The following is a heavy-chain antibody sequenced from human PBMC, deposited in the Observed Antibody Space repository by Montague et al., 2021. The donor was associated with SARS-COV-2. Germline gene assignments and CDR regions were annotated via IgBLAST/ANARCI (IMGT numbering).Heavy chain of an antibody. D-gene: IGHD3-3*01. CDR1: SGSFSDFY. V-gene: IGHV4-34*01. Sequence: SETLSLTCAVYSGSFSDFYWTWIRQSPGKGLEWIGEINHTGSATYNPSLKGRVTLSRDTSKNQFSLKLRSVTPADTAVYYCARGQVTISGVLIFIPAAGHFGGWGQGALVTVSS. J-gene: IGHJ3*01. CDR2: INHTGSA. CDR3: ARGQVTISGVLIFIPAAGHFGG.